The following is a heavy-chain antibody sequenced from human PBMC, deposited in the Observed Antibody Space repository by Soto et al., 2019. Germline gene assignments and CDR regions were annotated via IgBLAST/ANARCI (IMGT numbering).Heavy chain of an antibody. CDR1: GGSISSSSYY. CDR2: IYYSGST. Sequence: QLQLQESGPGLVKPSETLSLTCTVSGGSISSSSYYWGWIRQPPGKGLEWIGSIYYSGSTYYNPSLNSRVTTSVDTSKNKFSRKRSSVTATDTDVYYCARRRRIDSYGMDVWGQGTTVTVSS. CDR3: ARRRRIDSYGMDV. J-gene: IGHJ6*02. V-gene: IGHV4-39*01.